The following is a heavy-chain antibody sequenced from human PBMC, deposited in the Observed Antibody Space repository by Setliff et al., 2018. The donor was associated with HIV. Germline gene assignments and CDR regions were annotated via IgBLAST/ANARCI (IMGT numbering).Heavy chain of an antibody. V-gene: IGHV4-4*07. Sequence: SETLSLTCNVSGGTIINYDWTWVRQPAGKGLEWIGRIFGSGVTNYNTSLESRLTMSLDTSRNHLSLRLRSVTAADTAIYHCARDNHGFPVDWGQGTLVTVSS. D-gene: IGHD5-12*01. CDR1: GGTIINYD. J-gene: IGHJ4*02. CDR2: IFGSGVT. CDR3: ARDNHGFPVD.